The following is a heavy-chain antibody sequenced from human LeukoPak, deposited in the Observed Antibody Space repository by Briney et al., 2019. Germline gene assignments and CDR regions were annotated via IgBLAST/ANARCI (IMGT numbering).Heavy chain of an antibody. V-gene: IGHV4-39*07. J-gene: IGHJ1*01. D-gene: IGHD3-22*01. CDR2: IYYTGST. CDR1: GGSISSSRYY. CDR3: ARLKYYYDSSGYRAEYFQH. Sequence: SETLSLTCTISGGSISSSRYYWGWIRQPPGKGLEWIGSIYYTGSTNYNPSLKSRVTISVDTSKNQFSLKVTSVTAADTAVYYCARLKYYYDSSGYRAEYFQHWGQGTLVTASS.